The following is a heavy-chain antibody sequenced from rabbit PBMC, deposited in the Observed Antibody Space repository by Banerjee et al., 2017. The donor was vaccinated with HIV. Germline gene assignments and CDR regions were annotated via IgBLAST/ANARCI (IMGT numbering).Heavy chain of an antibody. D-gene: IGHD1-1*01. Sequence: QEQLEESGGDLVKPEGSLTLTCKASGFDFSSNAMWWVRQAPGKGLEWIACIWPGNGGITYYANWAKGRFTGSKTSSTTVTLQMTSLTVADTATYFCARVQTIISHFTDLWGPGTLVTVS. J-gene: IGHJ4*01. V-gene: IGHV1S45*01. CDR1: GFDFSSNA. CDR3: ARVQTIISHFTDL. CDR2: IWPGNGGIT.